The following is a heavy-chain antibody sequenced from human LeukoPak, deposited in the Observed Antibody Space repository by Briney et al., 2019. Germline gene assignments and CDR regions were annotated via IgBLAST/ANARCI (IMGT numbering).Heavy chain of an antibody. CDR2: IYYSGST. J-gene: IGHJ4*02. CDR1: GGSISSSSYY. CDR3: ARRMIGSGYDYPRYFDY. V-gene: IGHV4-39*01. D-gene: IGHD5-12*01. Sequence: SETLSLTCTVSGGSISSSSYYWGWIRQPPGKGLEWIGSIYYSGSTYYNPSLKSRVTISVDTSKNQFSLKLSSVTAADTAVYYCARRMIGSGYDYPRYFDYWGQGTLVTVSS.